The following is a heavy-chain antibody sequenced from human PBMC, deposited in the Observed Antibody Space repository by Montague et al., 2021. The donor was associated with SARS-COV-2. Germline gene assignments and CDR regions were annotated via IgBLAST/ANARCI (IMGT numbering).Heavy chain of an antibody. D-gene: IGHD2-15*01. Sequence: SETLSLTCSVSGGSISTYYWSWIRQPPGKGLEWIGYIYYSGSTNYNPSLKSRVTISIDTSKNQFSLELSSVTAADMAVYYCASPGGHCTGGSCYYVYWGQGTLVTVSS. J-gene: IGHJ4*02. CDR1: GGSISTYY. CDR2: IYYSGST. V-gene: IGHV4-59*01. CDR3: ASPGGHCTGGSCYYVY.